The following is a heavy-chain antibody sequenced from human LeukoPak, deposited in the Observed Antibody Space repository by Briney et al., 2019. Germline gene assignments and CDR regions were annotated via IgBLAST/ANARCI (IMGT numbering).Heavy chain of an antibody. Sequence: SETLSLTCAVYGGSFSGYYWSWIRQPPGKGLEWIGEINHSGSTNYNPSLKSRVTISVDTSKNQFSLKLSSVTAADTAVYYCARDRPGGYSYGSVFFFDYWGQGTLVTVSS. CDR1: GGSFSGYY. CDR3: ARDRPGGYSYGSVFFFDY. V-gene: IGHV4-34*01. D-gene: IGHD5-18*01. CDR2: INHSGST. J-gene: IGHJ4*02.